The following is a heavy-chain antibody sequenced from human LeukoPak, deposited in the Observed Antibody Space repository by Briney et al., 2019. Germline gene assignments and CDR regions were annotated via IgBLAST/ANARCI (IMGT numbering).Heavy chain of an antibody. J-gene: IGHJ6*03. CDR1: GFTFSRYG. V-gene: IGHV3-48*04. CDR2: ITGGSSTI. CDR3: TRAYCSSTSCPGYNYYMDV. Sequence: GGSLRLSCAASGFTFSRYGMNWVRQAPGKGLEWVSYITGGSSTIYYADSVKGRFTISRDNAKNSLYLQMNSLRAEDTAVYYCTRAYCSSTSCPGYNYYMDVWGTGTTATVSS. D-gene: IGHD2-2*01.